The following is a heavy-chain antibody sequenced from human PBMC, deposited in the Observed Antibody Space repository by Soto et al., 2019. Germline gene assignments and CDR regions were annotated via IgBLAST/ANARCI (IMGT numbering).Heavy chain of an antibody. CDR1: GGSVSSGRFY. Sequence: QVQLQESGPGLVKPSETLSLTCTVSGGSVSSGRFYWSWIRQPPGKGLEWIGYIYYRGSTKYNPSLRSRVTISVDTSKNQFSLKLTSVAAADTAVYYCARSGSGSGWLGGQGTLVTVSS. J-gene: IGHJ4*02. D-gene: IGHD6-19*01. CDR3: ARSGSGSGWL. V-gene: IGHV4-61*01. CDR2: IYYRGST.